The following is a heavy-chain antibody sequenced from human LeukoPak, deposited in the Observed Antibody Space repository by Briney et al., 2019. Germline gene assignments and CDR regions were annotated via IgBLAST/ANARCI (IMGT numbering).Heavy chain of an antibody. Sequence: PSETLSLTCAVYGGSFSGYYWSWIRQPPGKGLEWIGEINHSGSTNYNPSLKSRVTISVDTSKNQFSLKLSSVTAADTAEYYCARLLRGDIVVVPAAPRTYGMDVWGQGTTVTVSS. J-gene: IGHJ6*02. CDR2: INHSGST. CDR1: GGSFSGYY. D-gene: IGHD2-2*01. CDR3: ARLLRGDIVVVPAAPRTYGMDV. V-gene: IGHV4-34*01.